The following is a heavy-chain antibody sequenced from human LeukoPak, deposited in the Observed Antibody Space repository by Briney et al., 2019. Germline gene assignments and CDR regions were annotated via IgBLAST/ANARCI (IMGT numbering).Heavy chain of an antibody. CDR1: GFTFSSYW. Sequence: GGSLRLSCAASGFTFSSYWMHWVRQAPGKGLVWVSRINTDGSSTSYADSVKGRFTISRDNAKNTLYLQMNSLRAEDTAVYYCAREYSSSYGSRYYYYYMDVWGKGTTVTVSS. J-gene: IGHJ6*03. D-gene: IGHD6-6*01. V-gene: IGHV3-74*01. CDR2: INTDGSST. CDR3: AREYSSSYGSRYYYYYMDV.